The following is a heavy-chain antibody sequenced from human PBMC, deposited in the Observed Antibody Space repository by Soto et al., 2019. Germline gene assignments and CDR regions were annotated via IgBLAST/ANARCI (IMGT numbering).Heavy chain of an antibody. CDR2: ISSSSSYI. V-gene: IGHV3-21*01. CDR1: DFTFSSYS. D-gene: IGHD6-13*01. J-gene: IGHJ5*02. Sequence: PWGSLRISWASSDFTFSSYSMNWVRQAPGKGLEWVSSISSSSSYIYYADSVKGRFTISRDNAKKSLYLQMNSLRAEDTPVSYCARMPSEQQSSWGQGTLVTVSS. CDR3: ARMPSEQQSS.